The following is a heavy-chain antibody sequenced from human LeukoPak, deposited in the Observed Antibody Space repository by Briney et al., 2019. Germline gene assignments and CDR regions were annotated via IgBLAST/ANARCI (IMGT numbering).Heavy chain of an antibody. J-gene: IGHJ4*02. CDR3: ARDKLDYDILTGYYRVSCFDY. V-gene: IGHV3-20*04. CDR2: INWNGGST. D-gene: IGHD3-9*01. CDR1: GFTFDDYG. Sequence: GGSLRLSCAASGFTFDDYGMSWVRQAPGKGLEWVSGINWNGGSTGYADSVKGRFTISRDNAKNSLYLQMNSLRAEDTALYYCARDKLDYDILTGYYRVSCFDYWGQGTLVTVSS.